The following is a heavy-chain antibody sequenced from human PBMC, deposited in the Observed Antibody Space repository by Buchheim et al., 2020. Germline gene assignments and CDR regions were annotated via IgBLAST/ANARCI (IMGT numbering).Heavy chain of an antibody. Sequence: EVQLLESGGGLVQPGGSLRLSCAASGFTFSSYAMSWVRQAPGKGLECVSVISGSGGSTYYADSVKGRVTISRDNSKNTVSLQMNSLRAEDTAVYYCAKGRWWEVLAASDYWGQGTL. J-gene: IGHJ4*02. CDR2: ISGSGGST. V-gene: IGHV3-23*01. D-gene: IGHD1-26*01. CDR1: GFTFSSYA. CDR3: AKGRWWEVLAASDY.